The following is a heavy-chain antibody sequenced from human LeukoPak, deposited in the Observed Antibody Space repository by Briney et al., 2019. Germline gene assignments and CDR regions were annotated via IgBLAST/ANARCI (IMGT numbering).Heavy chain of an antibody. Sequence: PGESLKISCKGSGYSFTSYWIGWGRPMPGEGLEWMGIIYPGESDTRYSPSFQGQVTISADKSISTASLQRSSLKASDTAMYYCASLRRPMDYYGSGSYYNWYFDLWGRGTLVTVSS. CDR2: IYPGESDT. D-gene: IGHD3-10*01. J-gene: IGHJ2*01. V-gene: IGHV5-51*01. CDR1: GYSFTSYW. CDR3: ASLRRPMDYYGSGSYYNWYFDL.